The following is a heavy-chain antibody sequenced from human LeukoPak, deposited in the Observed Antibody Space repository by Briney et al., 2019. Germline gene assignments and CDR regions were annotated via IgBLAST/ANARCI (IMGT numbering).Heavy chain of an antibody. CDR1: GFTFSDYG. CDR3: AKGVLGRTQSVSAGLDF. V-gene: IGHV3-30*18. Sequence: GGSLRLSCAASGFTFSDYGMHWVRQAPGKGLEWVAVISYDGANKYYADSVKGRSTISRDNSRNTLYLQLNSLRPEDTAAYYCAKGVLGRTQSVSAGLDFWGQGTLVTVSS. J-gene: IGHJ4*02. D-gene: IGHD7-27*01. CDR2: ISYDGANK.